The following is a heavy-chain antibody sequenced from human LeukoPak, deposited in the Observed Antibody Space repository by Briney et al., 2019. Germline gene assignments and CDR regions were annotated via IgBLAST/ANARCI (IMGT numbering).Heavy chain of an antibody. CDR3: ARDASPWLQLLEGDAFDI. D-gene: IGHD5-24*01. CDR1: GFTFSSYA. Sequence: GGSLRLSCAASGFTFSSYAMHWVRQAPGKGLEYVSAISSYGGSTYYANSVKGRFTISRDNSKNTLYLQMGSLRAEDMAVYYCARDASPWLQLLEGDAFDIWGQGTMVTVSS. J-gene: IGHJ3*02. V-gene: IGHV3-64*01. CDR2: ISSYGGST.